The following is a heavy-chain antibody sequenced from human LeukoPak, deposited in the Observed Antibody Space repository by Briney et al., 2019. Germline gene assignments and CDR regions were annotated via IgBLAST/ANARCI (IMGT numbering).Heavy chain of an antibody. Sequence: GASVKVSCKASGGTFSSYAISWVRQAPGQGLEWMGGIIPIFGTANYAQKFQGRVTITADESTSTAYMELSSLRSEDTAVYYCASLYYYDSSGYSFDYWGQGTLVTVSS. CDR2: IIPIFGTA. V-gene: IGHV1-69*13. CDR3: ASLYYYDSSGYSFDY. CDR1: GGTFSSYA. J-gene: IGHJ4*02. D-gene: IGHD3-22*01.